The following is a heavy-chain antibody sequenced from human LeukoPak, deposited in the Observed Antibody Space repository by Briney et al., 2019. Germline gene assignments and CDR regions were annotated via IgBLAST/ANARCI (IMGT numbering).Heavy chain of an antibody. J-gene: IGHJ4*02. CDR1: GFTFSAYA. CDR2: ITSSGGST. V-gene: IGHV3-23*01. Sequence: GGSLPLSCAASGFTFSAYAMCWVRQAPGKGLEWVSAITSSGGSTYYAESVKGRFTVSRDNSKNTLYLQMSSLKAEDTAEYYCTNRGMTTGTTTYWGQGTLVTVSS. D-gene: IGHD1-7*01. CDR3: TNRGMTTGTTTY.